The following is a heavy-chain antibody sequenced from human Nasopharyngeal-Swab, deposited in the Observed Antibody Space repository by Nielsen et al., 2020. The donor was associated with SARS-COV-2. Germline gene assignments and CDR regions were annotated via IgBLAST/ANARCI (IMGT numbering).Heavy chain of an antibody. CDR3: ARGGGDDYVWGSYNYYFDY. J-gene: IGHJ4*02. CDR1: GFTFSSYS. CDR2: IYSGGST. Sequence: GGSLRLSCAASGFTFSSYSMSWVRQAPGKGLEWVSVIYSGGSTYYADSVKGRFTISRDNSKNTLYLQMNSLRAEDTAVYYCARGGGDDYVWGSYNYYFDYWGQGTLVTVSS. D-gene: IGHD3-16*01. V-gene: IGHV3-53*01.